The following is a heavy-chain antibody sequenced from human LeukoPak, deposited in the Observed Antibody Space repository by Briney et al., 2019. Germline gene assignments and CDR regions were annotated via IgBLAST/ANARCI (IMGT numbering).Heavy chain of an antibody. Sequence: PGGSLRLPCAASGFTFSSYSMNWVRQAPGKGLEWVSSISSSSSYIYYADSVKGRFTISRDNAKNSLYLQMNSLRAEDTAVYYCARDRRNYYGSGSYYCDAFDIWGQGTMVTVSS. CDR2: ISSSSSYI. D-gene: IGHD3-10*01. CDR1: GFTFSSYS. V-gene: IGHV3-21*01. J-gene: IGHJ3*02. CDR3: ARDRRNYYGSGSYYCDAFDI.